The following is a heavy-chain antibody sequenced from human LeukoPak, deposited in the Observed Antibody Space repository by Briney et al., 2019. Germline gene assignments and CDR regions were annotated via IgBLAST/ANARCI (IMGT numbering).Heavy chain of an antibody. CDR2: IIPIFATA. CDR1: GGTFSNSG. V-gene: IGHV1-69*05. Sequence: ASVKVSCKASGGTFSNSGINWVRQAPGQGLEWMGGIIPIFATANYAREFQGRVTFTTDDSTSTAYMELSSLRSEDTATYYCARGLDVKGPDYYFYYKDVWGEGTTVTVSS. J-gene: IGHJ6*03. CDR3: ARGLDVKGPDYYFYYKDV. D-gene: IGHD3-10*02.